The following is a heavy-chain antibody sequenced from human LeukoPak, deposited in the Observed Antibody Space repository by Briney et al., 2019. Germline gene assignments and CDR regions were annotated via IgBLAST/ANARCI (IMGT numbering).Heavy chain of an antibody. CDR3: ARVGYYYDSSGYDY. Sequence: SETPSLTCTVSGGSISSSSYYWDWIRQPPGKGLEWIGSIYYSGSTYYNPSLKSRVTISVDTSKNQFSLKLSSVTAADTAVYYCARVGYYYDSSGYDYWGQGTLVTVSS. CDR1: GGSISSSSYY. V-gene: IGHV4-39*01. D-gene: IGHD3-22*01. CDR2: IYYSGST. J-gene: IGHJ4*02.